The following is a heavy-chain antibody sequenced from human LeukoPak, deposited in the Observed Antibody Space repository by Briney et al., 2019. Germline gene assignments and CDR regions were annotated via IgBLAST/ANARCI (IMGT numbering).Heavy chain of an antibody. D-gene: IGHD3-3*01. CDR1: GGSISSYY. CDR3: AREGTIFGVVGYYYYGMDV. V-gene: IGHV4-4*07. J-gene: IGHJ6*02. CDR2: IYTSGST. Sequence: PSETLSLTCTVSGGSISSYYWSWIRQPAGKGLEWIGRIYTSGSTNYNPSLKSRVNMSVDTSKNQFSLKLSSVTAADTAVYYCAREGTIFGVVGYYYYGMDVWGQGTTVTVSS.